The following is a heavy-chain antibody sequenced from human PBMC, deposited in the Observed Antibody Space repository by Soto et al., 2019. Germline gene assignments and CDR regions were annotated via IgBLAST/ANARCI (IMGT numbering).Heavy chain of an antibody. D-gene: IGHD3-3*01. Sequence: ASVKVSCKASGGTFSSYAISWVRQAPGQGLEWMGRIIPIFGTANYAQKFQGRVTITADESTSTAYMELSSLRSEDTAVYYCASGHYDFWSGYLSRRYYYGMDVWGQGTTVTVSS. CDR2: IIPIFGTA. CDR3: ASGHYDFWSGYLSRRYYYGMDV. J-gene: IGHJ6*02. V-gene: IGHV1-69*15. CDR1: GGTFSSYA.